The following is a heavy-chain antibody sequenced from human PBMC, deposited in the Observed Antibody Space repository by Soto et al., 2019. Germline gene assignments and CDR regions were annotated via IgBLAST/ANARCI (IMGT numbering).Heavy chain of an antibody. D-gene: IGHD3-3*01. Sequence: PSETLSLTCTVSGDSISSNSYYWGWIRQPPGKGLEWIGTIYYSGITYHNPSLKTRVTMSVDTSKNQFSLKLSSVTAADTARYFCARHYYVFWSGSYTSGLWNFDYWGQGALVTVSS. J-gene: IGHJ4*02. CDR2: IYYSGIT. V-gene: IGHV4-39*01. CDR3: ARHYYVFWSGSYTSGLWNFDY. CDR1: GDSISSNSYY.